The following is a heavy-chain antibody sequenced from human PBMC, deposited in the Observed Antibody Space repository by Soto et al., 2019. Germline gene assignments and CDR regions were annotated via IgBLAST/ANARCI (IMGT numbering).Heavy chain of an antibody. CDR1: GFTFSSYG. D-gene: IGHD3-22*01. Sequence: QVQLVESGGGVVQPGRSLRLSCAASGFTFSSYGMHWVRQAPGKGLEWVAVIWYDGSNKYYADSVKGRFTISRDNSKNNLYLQMNRLQAEDTAVYFCAIDYDSSRYPRYYFAYWGRGTLVTVYS. CDR3: AIDYDSSRYPRYYFAY. CDR2: IWYDGSNK. J-gene: IGHJ4*02. V-gene: IGHV3-33*01.